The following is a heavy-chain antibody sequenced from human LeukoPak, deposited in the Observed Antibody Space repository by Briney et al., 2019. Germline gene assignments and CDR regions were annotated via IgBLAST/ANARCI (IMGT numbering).Heavy chain of an antibody. J-gene: IGHJ4*02. D-gene: IGHD4-17*01. CDR1: GFTFSSYA. V-gene: IGHV3-23*01. Sequence: GGSLRLSCAASGFTFSSYAMSWVRQAPGKGLEWVSAISGSGGSTYYADSVKGRFTISRDNSKNTLYLKMNSLRAEDTAVYYCARDYGDYKFDYWGQGTLVTVSS. CDR2: ISGSGGST. CDR3: ARDYGDYKFDY.